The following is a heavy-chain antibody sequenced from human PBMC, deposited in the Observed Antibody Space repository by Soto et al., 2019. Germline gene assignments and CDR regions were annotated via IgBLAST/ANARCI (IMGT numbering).Heavy chain of an antibody. CDR2: ISVHNGNI. CDR3: ARDAVSGKDFWSAYSGGYFDS. CDR1: GYSFSDYG. Sequence: VQLVQSGAEAKKPGASVKVSCRTSGYSFSDYGVSWVRQAPGQGLEWVGWISVHNGNINYAEKFQGRLTLTTDTSTSTASMELRGLTSDDTAVYYCARDAVSGKDFWSAYSGGYFDSWGQGTLLSVSS. J-gene: IGHJ4*02. V-gene: IGHV1-18*01. D-gene: IGHD3-3*01.